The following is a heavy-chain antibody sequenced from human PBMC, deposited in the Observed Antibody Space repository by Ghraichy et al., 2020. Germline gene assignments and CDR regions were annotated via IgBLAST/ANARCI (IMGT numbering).Heavy chain of an antibody. D-gene: IGHD3-22*01. Sequence: GGSLRLSCAASGFTVSSNYMSWVRQAPGKGLEWVSVIYSGGSTYYADSVKGRFTISRDNSKNTLYLQMNSLRAEDTAVYYCARGGNYYDSSGYYYVLPSRPRRNYYGMDVWGQGTTVTVSS. CDR2: IYSGGST. J-gene: IGHJ6*02. CDR3: ARGGNYYDSSGYYYVLPSRPRRNYYGMDV. CDR1: GFTVSSNY. V-gene: IGHV3-66*01.